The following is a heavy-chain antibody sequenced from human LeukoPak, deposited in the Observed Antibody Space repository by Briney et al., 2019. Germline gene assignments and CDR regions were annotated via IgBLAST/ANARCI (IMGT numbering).Heavy chain of an antibody. Sequence: PGGSLRLSCAASGFTFSSYEMNWVRQAPGKGLEWVSAISGSGGSTYYADSVKGRFTISRDNSKNTLYLQMNSLRAEDTAVYYCAKVARRIGNPLSYFDYWGQGTLVTVSS. D-gene: IGHD2/OR15-2a*01. V-gene: IGHV3-23*01. J-gene: IGHJ4*02. CDR1: GFTFSSYE. CDR3: AKVARRIGNPLSYFDY. CDR2: ISGSGGST.